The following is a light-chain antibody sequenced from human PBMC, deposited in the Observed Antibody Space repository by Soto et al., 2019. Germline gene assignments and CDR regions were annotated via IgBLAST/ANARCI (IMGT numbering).Light chain of an antibody. CDR3: CSYSGRYTSV. Sequence: QSVLTQPRPVSGSPGQSVTISCTGTSSDVGGFSYVSWYQQYPGKAPKLILYDVSQRPSGVPDRFSGSKSGNTASLTISGLLAEDEAVFYCCSYSGRYTSVFGTGTKVTV. CDR2: DVS. V-gene: IGLV2-11*01. CDR1: SSDVGGFSY. J-gene: IGLJ1*01.